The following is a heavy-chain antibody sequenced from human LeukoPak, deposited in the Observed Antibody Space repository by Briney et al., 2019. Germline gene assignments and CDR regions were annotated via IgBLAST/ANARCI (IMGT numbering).Heavy chain of an antibody. J-gene: IGHJ4*02. CDR3: ARARYSSSWISRPFDY. Sequence: TETLSLTCAVYGGSFSGYYWSWIRQPPGKGLEWIGEINHSGSTNYNPSLKSRVTISVDTSKNQSSLKLSSVTAADTAVYYCARARYSSSWISRPFDYWGQGTLVTVSS. CDR2: INHSGST. D-gene: IGHD6-13*01. CDR1: GGSFSGYY. V-gene: IGHV4-34*01.